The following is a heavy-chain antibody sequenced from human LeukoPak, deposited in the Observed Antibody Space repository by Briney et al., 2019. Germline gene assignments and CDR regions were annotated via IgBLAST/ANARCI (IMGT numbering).Heavy chain of an antibody. J-gene: IGHJ4*02. V-gene: IGHV5-10-1*01. D-gene: IGHD6-13*01. Sequence: GESPKISCKGSGYSFTSYWISWVRQMPGKGLEWMGRIDPSDSYTNYSPSFQGHVTISADKSISTAYLQWSSLKASDTAMYYCARQGDSSSDLDYWGQGTLVTVSS. CDR2: IDPSDSYT. CDR3: ARQGDSSSDLDY. CDR1: GYSFTSYW.